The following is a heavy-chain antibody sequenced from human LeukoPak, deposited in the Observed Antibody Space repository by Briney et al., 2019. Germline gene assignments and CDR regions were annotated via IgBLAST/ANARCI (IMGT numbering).Heavy chain of an antibody. D-gene: IGHD2-15*01. Sequence: SETLSLTCTISGGSISGYYWSWIRQPPGKGLEWIGEINHSGSTNYNPSLKSRVTISVDTSKNQFSLKLSSVTAADTAVYYCARLLPGDYWGQGTLVTVSS. J-gene: IGHJ4*02. CDR1: GGSISGYY. CDR3: ARLLPGDY. V-gene: IGHV4-34*01. CDR2: INHSGST.